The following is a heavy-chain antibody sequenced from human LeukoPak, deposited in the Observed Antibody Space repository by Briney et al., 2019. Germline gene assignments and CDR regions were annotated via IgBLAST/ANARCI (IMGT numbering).Heavy chain of an antibody. CDR3: ARDQYYDFWSGHRTFDY. CDR1: GFTFSDYY. CDR2: ISSRSNSI. J-gene: IGHJ4*02. Sequence: PGGSLRLSCAASGFTFSDYYMSWIRQAPGKGLEWVSYISSRSNSIYYADSVKGRFTISRDNAKNSLYLQINSLRAEDTAVYYCARDQYYDFWSGHRTFDYWGQGTLVIVSS. V-gene: IGHV3-11*04. D-gene: IGHD3-3*01.